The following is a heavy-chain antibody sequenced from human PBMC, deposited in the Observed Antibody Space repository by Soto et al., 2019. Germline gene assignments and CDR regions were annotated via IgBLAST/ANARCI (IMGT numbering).Heavy chain of an antibody. CDR1: GFTFSSYA. J-gene: IGHJ3*02. V-gene: IGHV3-23*01. CDR3: AKGRSATRCYDI. CDR2: ISGRGSSP. Sequence: EVQLLESGGGLEQPGGSLRLSCAASGFTFSSYAMNWVRQAPGKGLEWVSIISGRGSSPYYADSGKGRFIISRDNSKNTLYLQMNSVRVEDTAIYYCAKGRSATRCYDIWGQGRMVTVSS. D-gene: IGHD2-15*01.